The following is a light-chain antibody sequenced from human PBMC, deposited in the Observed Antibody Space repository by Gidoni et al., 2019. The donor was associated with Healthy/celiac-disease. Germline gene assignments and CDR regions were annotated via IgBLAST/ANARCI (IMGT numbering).Light chain of an antibody. CDR1: QSVSSY. Sequence: EIVFTHSPATLSLSPGERATLSCSASQSVSSYLAWYQQKPGQALRLLIYDASNRATGIPARFSGSGSGTDFTLTISSLEPEDFAVYYCQQRSNWPRSITFGQGTRLEIK. CDR2: DAS. V-gene: IGKV3-11*01. CDR3: QQRSNWPRSIT. J-gene: IGKJ5*01.